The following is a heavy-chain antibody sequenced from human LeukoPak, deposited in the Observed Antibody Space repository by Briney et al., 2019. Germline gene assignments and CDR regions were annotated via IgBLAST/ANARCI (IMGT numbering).Heavy chain of an antibody. CDR3: ARGQITGTTFFDY. J-gene: IGHJ4*02. CDR1: GYSFTSYW. CDR2: IYPGDSDT. Sequence: GASLQISCKGSGYSFTSYWIGWVRQMPGKGLERMGIIYPGDSDTRYSPSFQGQVTISADKSISTAYLQWSSLKASDTAMYYCARGQITGTTFFDYWGQGTLVAVSS. V-gene: IGHV5-51*01. D-gene: IGHD1-20*01.